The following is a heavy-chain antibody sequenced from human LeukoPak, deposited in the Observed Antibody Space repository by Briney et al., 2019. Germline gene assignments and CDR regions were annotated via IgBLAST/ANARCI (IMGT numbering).Heavy chain of an antibody. J-gene: IGHJ4*02. CDR1: GGSISSGSYY. CDR3: ASGLRPLTY. CDR2: IYTSGST. V-gene: IGHV4-61*02. D-gene: IGHD5-12*01. Sequence: SETLSLTCTVSGGSISSGSYYWSWIRQPAGKGLEWIGRIYTSGSTNYNPSLKSRVTMSVDTSKNQFSLKLNSVTAADTAVYYCASGLRPLTYWGQGTLVTVSS.